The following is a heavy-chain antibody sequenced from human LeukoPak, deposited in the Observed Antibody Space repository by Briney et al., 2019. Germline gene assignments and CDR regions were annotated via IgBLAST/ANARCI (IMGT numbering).Heavy chain of an antibody. CDR2: ISFDGRNK. Sequence: GGSLRLSCEGSGFSFSGHAMYWVRQAPGKGLEWVTVISFDGRNKYYADSVKGRFTISRDNAKNSLYLQMNSLRDEDTAVYYCARDSLYAFDIWGQGTMVTVSS. V-gene: IGHV3-30*04. CDR1: GFSFSGHA. J-gene: IGHJ3*02. CDR3: ARDSLYAFDI.